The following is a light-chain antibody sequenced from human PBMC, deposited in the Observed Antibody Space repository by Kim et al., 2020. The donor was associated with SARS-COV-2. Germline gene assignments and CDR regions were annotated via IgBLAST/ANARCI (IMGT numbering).Light chain of an antibody. CDR2: NDD. J-gene: IGLJ3*02. CDR1: DIGARD. CDR3: QLWDSDTDHWV. Sequence: APGKTARITCGGNDIGARDVHWYRQKTGQAPVLVISNDDERPSGIPDRISGSNSGTTATLTIGRADAGDEADYYCQLWDSDTDHWVFGGGTKVTVL. V-gene: IGLV3-21*04.